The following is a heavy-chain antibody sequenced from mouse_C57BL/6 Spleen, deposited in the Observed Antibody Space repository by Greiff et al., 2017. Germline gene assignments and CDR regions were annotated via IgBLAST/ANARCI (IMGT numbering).Heavy chain of an antibody. V-gene: IGHV5-16*01. CDR2: INYDASST. D-gene: IGHD2-4*01. CDR3: ARARDYDSYEMDY. CDR1: GFTFSDSY. J-gene: IGHJ4*01. Sequence: EVKLVASEGGLVQPGSSMKLSCTASGFTFSDSYMAWVRPVPAKGLEWVANINYDASSTYYLDSLQSRFIISRDNAKNILYLQMSRLKSEDTATYYWARARDYDSYEMDYWGQGTSVTGSS.